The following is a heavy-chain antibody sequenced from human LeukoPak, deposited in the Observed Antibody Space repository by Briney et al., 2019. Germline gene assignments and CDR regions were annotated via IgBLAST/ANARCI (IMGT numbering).Heavy chain of an antibody. CDR2: IYYSGST. CDR3: ARDTRGGFGNDAFDI. J-gene: IGHJ3*02. Sequence: SETLSLTCTVSGGSISSYYWSWIRQPLGKGLEWIGYIYYSGSTNYNPSLKSRVTISVDTSKNQFSLKLSSVTAADTAVYYCARDTRGGFGNDAFDIWGQGTMVTVSS. CDR1: GGSISSYY. V-gene: IGHV4-59*01. D-gene: IGHD3-10*01.